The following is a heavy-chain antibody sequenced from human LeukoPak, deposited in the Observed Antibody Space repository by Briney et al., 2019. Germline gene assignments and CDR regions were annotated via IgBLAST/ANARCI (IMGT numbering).Heavy chain of an antibody. J-gene: IGHJ4*02. CDR1: GGTFSSYA. V-gene: IGHV1-69*13. CDR2: IIPIFGTA. CDR3: ARVREYSYGLYYFDY. D-gene: IGHD5-18*01. Sequence: SVKVSCKASGGTFSSYAISWVRQAPGQGLEWMGRIIPIFGTATYAQKFQGRVTITADASTSTVYMELSSLRSDDTALYYCARVREYSYGLYYFDYWGQGTLVTVSS.